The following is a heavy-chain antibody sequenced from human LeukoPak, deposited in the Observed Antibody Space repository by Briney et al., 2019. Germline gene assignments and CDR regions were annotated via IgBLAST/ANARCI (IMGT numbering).Heavy chain of an antibody. J-gene: IGHJ4*02. Sequence: GGSLRLSCAASGFTFSSYGMHWVRQAPGKGLEWEEVIRYDGSNKYYADSVKGRFTISRDNSKNTLYLQMNSLRAEDTAVYYCARTRSFNYYDSSGYLPDYWGQGTLVSVSS. CDR2: IRYDGSNK. CDR3: ARTRSFNYYDSSGYLPDY. V-gene: IGHV3-33*01. D-gene: IGHD3-22*01. CDR1: GFTFSSYG.